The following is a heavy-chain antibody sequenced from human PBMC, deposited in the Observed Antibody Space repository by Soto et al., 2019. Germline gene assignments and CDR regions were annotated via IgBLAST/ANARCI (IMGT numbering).Heavy chain of an antibody. CDR3: ARERGEQQLIWSYYYYGMDV. J-gene: IGHJ6*02. CDR2: INPSGGST. CDR1: GYTFTSYY. D-gene: IGHD6-13*01. V-gene: IGHV1-46*01. Sequence: QVQLVQSGAEVKKPGASVKVSCKASGYTFTSYYMHWVRQAPGQGLEWMGIINPSGGSTSYAQKFQGRVTMNRDTSASTVYMELSSLRSEYTAVYYCARERGEQQLIWSYYYYGMDVWGQGTTVTVSS.